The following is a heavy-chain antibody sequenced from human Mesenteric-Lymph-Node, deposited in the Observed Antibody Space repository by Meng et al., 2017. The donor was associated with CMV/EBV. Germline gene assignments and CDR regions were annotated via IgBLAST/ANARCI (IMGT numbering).Heavy chain of an antibody. J-gene: IGHJ6*02. D-gene: IGHD3-16*01. CDR2: IGIAGDT. V-gene: IGHV3-13*01. CDR1: GFTFSSYD. Sequence: GESLKISCAASGFTFSSYDMHWVRQATGKGLEWVSAIGIAGDTYYPGSVKGRFTISRENAKNSLYLQMNSLRAGDTAVYYCARDGGLDGMDVWGQGTTVTVSS. CDR3: ARDGGLDGMDV.